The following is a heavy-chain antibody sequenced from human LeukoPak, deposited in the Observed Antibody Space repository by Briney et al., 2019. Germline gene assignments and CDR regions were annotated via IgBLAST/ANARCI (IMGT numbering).Heavy chain of an antibody. D-gene: IGHD6-13*01. Sequence: GRSLRLSCAASGFTFDDYAMHWVRQAPGKGLEWVSGISWNSGSIGYADSVKGRLTISRDNSNNTQFLQMNNLRTEDSAVYYCAKDRGSSIYDGFTWFDPWGQGTLVTVSS. CDR1: GFTFDDYA. CDR3: AKDRGSSIYDGFTWFDP. V-gene: IGHV3-9*01. CDR2: ISWNSGSI. J-gene: IGHJ5*02.